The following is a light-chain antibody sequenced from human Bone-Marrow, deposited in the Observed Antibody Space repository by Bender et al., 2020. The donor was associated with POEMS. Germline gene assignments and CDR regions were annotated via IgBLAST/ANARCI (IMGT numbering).Light chain of an antibody. V-gene: IGLV2-14*03. CDR3: CSNAGSGTWV. CDR1: STDVGGFNY. Sequence: QSALTQPASVSGSPGQSITISCTGTSTDVGGFNYVSWYQQHPGKVPKLLIYDVTNRPSGISNRFSGSKSGNTASLTISGLQAEDEADYYCCSNAGSGTWVFGGGTKLTVL. CDR2: DVT. J-gene: IGLJ3*02.